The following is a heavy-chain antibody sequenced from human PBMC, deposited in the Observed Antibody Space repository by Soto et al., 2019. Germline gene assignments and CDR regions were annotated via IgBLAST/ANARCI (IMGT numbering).Heavy chain of an antibody. V-gene: IGHV3-23*01. CDR3: TTDDKGYCSGGSCDNFDY. CDR1: GFIFSSYA. D-gene: IGHD2-15*01. CDR2: VTGYGGVT. J-gene: IGHJ4*02. Sequence: GGSLRLSCAASGFIFSSYAMTWVRQAPGQGLEWLSEVTGYGGVTYYADSVKGRFTVSRDDSKDTVYLQMNSLKTEDTAVYYCTTDDKGYCSGGSCDNFDYWGQGTLVTVSS.